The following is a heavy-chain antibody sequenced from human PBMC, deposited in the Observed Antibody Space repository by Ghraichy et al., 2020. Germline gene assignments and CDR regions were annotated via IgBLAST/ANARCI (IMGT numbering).Heavy chain of an antibody. CDR3: ARGLGHDAFDI. CDR2: IYSGGST. J-gene: IGHJ3*02. CDR1: GFTVSSNY. Sequence: GESLNISCAASGFTVSSNYMSWVRQAPGKGLEWVSVIYSGGSTYYADSVKGRFTISRDNSKNTLYLQMNSLRAEDTAVYYCARGLGHDAFDIWGQGTMVTVSS. V-gene: IGHV3-53*01.